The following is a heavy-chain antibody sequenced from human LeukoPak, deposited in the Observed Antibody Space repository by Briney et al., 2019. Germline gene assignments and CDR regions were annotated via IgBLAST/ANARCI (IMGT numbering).Heavy chain of an antibody. CDR2: INHSGST. D-gene: IGHD3-3*01. CDR3: ARLREIPVFGVVTKSTSYFDY. V-gene: IGHV4-34*01. J-gene: IGHJ4*02. CDR1: GGSFSGYY. Sequence: SETLSLTCAVYGGSFSGYYWSWIRQPPGKGLEWIGEINHSGSTNYNPSLKSRVTISVDTSKNQFSLKLSSVTAADTAVYYCARLREIPVFGVVTKSTSYFDYWGQGTLVTVSS.